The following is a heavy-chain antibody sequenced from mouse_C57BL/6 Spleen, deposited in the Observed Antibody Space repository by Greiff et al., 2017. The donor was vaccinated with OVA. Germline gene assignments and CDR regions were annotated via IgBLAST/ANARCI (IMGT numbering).Heavy chain of an antibody. Sequence: QVQLKQPGAELVMPGASVKLSCKASGYTFTSYWMHWVKQRPGQGLEWIGEIDPSDSYTNYNQKFKGKSTLTVEKSSSTAYRQLSSLTSEDSAVYYCGRGGGYDEGVVVWYFDVWGTGTTVTVAS. J-gene: IGHJ1*03. CDR2: IDPSDSYT. CDR3: GRGGGYDEGVVVWYFDV. CDR1: GYTFTSYW. D-gene: IGHD2-2*01. V-gene: IGHV1-69*01.